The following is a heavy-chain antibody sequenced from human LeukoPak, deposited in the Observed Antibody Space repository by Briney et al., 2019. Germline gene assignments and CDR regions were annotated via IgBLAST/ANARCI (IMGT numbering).Heavy chain of an antibody. CDR1: GGSISSSSYY. Sequence: NPSETLSLTCTVSGGSISSSSYYWGWVRQAPGKGLEWVSIISSGSSAIFSADALKGRFTISRDDAKNLLYLGMNSLRAEDTAVYYCARGHTAVTRHFDFWGQGTLVTVSS. V-gene: IGHV3-21*01. CDR2: ISSGSSAI. D-gene: IGHD4-17*01. J-gene: IGHJ4*02. CDR3: ARGHTAVTRHFDF.